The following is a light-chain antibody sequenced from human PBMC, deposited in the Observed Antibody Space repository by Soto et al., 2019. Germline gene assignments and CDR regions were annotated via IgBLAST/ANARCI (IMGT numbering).Light chain of an antibody. CDR3: QQYNNWPLT. J-gene: IGKJ5*01. V-gene: IGKV3-15*01. CDR1: QSVSSN. CDR2: GAS. Sequence: EIVMTQSPATLSVSPGERATLSCRASQSVSSNLAWYQQKPGQAPRLLIYGASSRATGIPVRFSGSGSGPEFTLTISSLQSEDFAVYYCQQYNNWPLTFGQGTRLEIK.